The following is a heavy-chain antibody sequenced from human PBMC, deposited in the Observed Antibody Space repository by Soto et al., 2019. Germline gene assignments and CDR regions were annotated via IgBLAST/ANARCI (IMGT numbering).Heavy chain of an antibody. V-gene: IGHV3-74*01. Sequence: GGSLRLSCAASGFTFSSYWMHWVRQAPGKGLVWVSRINSDGSSTSYADSVKGRFNISRDNAKNKLYLQMNSLRAEDTAVYSCARFAAVTTFWTPAWGQGTLVTVSS. CDR2: INSDGSST. CDR3: ARFAAVTTFWTPA. D-gene: IGHD4-4*01. J-gene: IGHJ5*02. CDR1: GFTFSSYW.